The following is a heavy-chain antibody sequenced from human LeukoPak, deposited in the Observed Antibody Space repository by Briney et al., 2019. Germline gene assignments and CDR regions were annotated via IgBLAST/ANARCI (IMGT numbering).Heavy chain of an antibody. D-gene: IGHD2-8*01. CDR3: ARGRIYCTNGVCYFRFDY. Sequence: PSETLSLTCAVYGGSFSGYYWSWIRQPPGKGLEWIGEINHGGSTNYNPSLKSRVTISVDTSKNQFSLKLSSVTAADTAVYYCARGRIYCTNGVCYFRFDYWGQGTLVTVSS. J-gene: IGHJ4*02. CDR2: INHGGST. V-gene: IGHV4-34*01. CDR1: GGSFSGYY.